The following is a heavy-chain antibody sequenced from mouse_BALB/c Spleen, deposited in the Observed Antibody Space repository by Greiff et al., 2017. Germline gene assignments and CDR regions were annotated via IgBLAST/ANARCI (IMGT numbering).Heavy chain of an antibody. CDR3: ARRNGNYDY. CDR1: GFTFSSYA. J-gene: IGHJ2*01. CDR2: ISSGGSYT. V-gene: IGHV5-9-4*01. Sequence: EVMLVESGGGLVKPGGSLKLSCAASGFTFSSYAMSWVRQSPEKRLEWVAEISSGGSYTYYPDTVTGRFTISRDNAKNTLYLEMSSLRSEDTAMYYCARRNGNYDYWGQGTTLTVSS. D-gene: IGHD2-1*01.